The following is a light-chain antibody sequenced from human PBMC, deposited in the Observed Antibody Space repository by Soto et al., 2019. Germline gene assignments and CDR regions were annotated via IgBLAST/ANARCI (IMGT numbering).Light chain of an antibody. Sequence: DIQMTQSPSSLSASVGDRVTITCRASQSISSYLAWYQQKPGKAPKLLIYAASTLQSGVPSRFSGSGSGTDFTLTISCLQSEDFATYYCQQYYSYPLTFGQGTKVDIK. CDR3: QQYYSYPLT. J-gene: IGKJ1*01. CDR1: QSISSY. CDR2: AAS. V-gene: IGKV1-9*01.